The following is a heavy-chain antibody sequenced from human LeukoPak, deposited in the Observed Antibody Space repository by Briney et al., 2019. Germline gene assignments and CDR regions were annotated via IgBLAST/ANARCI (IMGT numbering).Heavy chain of an antibody. J-gene: IGHJ4*02. Sequence: PGGSLRLSCAASGFTFSSYWMHWVRQAPGKGLVWVSRINGDGSSTSYADSVKGRFTISRDNAKNTLYLQMNSLGAEDTAVYYCARAGSSGWYGDYWGQGTLVTVSS. CDR3: ARAGSSGWYGDY. CDR1: GFTFSSYW. D-gene: IGHD6-19*01. CDR2: INGDGSST. V-gene: IGHV3-74*01.